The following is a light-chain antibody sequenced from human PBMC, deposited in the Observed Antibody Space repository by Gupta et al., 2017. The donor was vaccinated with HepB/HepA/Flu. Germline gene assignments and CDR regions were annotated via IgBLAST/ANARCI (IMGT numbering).Light chain of an antibody. CDR3: QAWDSSTVV. J-gene: IGLJ2*01. CDR1: KLGDKY. Sequence: SYALTQPPSVSVSPGQPASITCSGDKLGDKYACWYQQKPGQSPGLVIDQDSKRPSGIPERFSGSNSGNTATLTISGTQAMDEADYYCQAWDSSTVVFGGGTKLTVL. CDR2: QDS. V-gene: IGLV3-1*01.